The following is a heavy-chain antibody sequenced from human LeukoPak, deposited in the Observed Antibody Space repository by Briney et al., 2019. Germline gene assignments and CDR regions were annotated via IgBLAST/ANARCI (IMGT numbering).Heavy chain of an antibody. CDR3: ASHVYYYGSGSYYTYRGLDL. CDR1: GGSFSGYY. Sequence: SETLSLTCAVYGGSFSGYYWSWIRQPPGKGLEWIGEINHSGSTNYNPSLKSRVTISVDTSKNQFSLKLSSVTAADTAVYYCASHVYYYGSGSYYTYRGLDLWGRGTLVTVSS. D-gene: IGHD3-10*01. CDR2: INHSGST. J-gene: IGHJ2*01. V-gene: IGHV4-34*01.